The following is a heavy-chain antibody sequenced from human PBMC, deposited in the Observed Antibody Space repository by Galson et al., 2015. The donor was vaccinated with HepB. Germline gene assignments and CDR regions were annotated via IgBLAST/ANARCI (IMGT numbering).Heavy chain of an antibody. Sequence: SLRLSCAASGFTFSSYGMHWVRQAPGKGLEWVAVISYDGSNKYYADSVKGRFTISRDNSKNTLYLQMNSLRAEDTAVYYCAKDNGEGSSWWDYYYYGMDVWGQGTTVTVSS. D-gene: IGHD6-13*01. CDR3: AKDNGEGSSWWDYYYYGMDV. J-gene: IGHJ6*02. CDR2: ISYDGSNK. V-gene: IGHV3-30*18. CDR1: GFTFSSYG.